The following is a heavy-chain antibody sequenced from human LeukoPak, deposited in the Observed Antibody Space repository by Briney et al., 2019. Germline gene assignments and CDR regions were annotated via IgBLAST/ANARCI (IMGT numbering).Heavy chain of an antibody. CDR3: ARRVCGRVCYCDY. CDR1: GGYISSSSYY. D-gene: IGHD2-21*02. J-gene: IGHJ4*02. CDR2: IHYSRSP. V-gene: IGHV4-39*01. Sequence: SETLSLTCTVSGGYISSSSYYWGWIRHPPGQGLEWIESIHYSRSPYYNPSLKSRVTISVDTSKNQLYLKLSSVTAADPAVFYCARRVCGRVCYCDYWGRGTLVSVSS.